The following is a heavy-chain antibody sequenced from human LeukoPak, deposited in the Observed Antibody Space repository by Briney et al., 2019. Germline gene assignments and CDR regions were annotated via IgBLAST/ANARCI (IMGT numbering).Heavy chain of an antibody. CDR3: ASTTYSSSWVRYNWFDP. CDR1: GGTFSSYA. V-gene: IGHV1-69*06. D-gene: IGHD6-13*01. CDR2: IIPIFGTA. Sequence: ASVKVSCKASGGTFSSYAISWVRQAPGQGLEWMGGIIPIFGTANYAQKFQGRVTITADKSTSTAYMELSSLRSEDTAVYYCASTTYSSSWVRYNWFDPWGQGTLVTVSS. J-gene: IGHJ5*02.